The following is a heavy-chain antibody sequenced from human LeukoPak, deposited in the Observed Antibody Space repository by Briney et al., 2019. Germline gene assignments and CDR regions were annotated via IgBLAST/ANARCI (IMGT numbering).Heavy chain of an antibody. J-gene: IGHJ4*02. Sequence: SGGSLRLSCAASGFIVTSNHMSWVRQAPGKGLEWVSVIYSDGNTHHADSVKGRFTISRDNSKNALYLQMDSLRAEDTAVYYCATLSGLNYASGRKYYWGQGTLVTVSS. V-gene: IGHV3-66*01. CDR3: ATLSGLNYASGRKYY. CDR2: IYSDGNT. CDR1: GFIVTSNH. D-gene: IGHD3-10*01.